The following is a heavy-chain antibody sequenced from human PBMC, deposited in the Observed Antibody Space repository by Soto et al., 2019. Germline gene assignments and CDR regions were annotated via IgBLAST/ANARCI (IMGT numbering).Heavy chain of an antibody. J-gene: IGHJ4*02. D-gene: IGHD6-19*01. Sequence: PSETLSLTCTVSGGSISSYYWSWIRQPPGKGLEWIGYIYYSGSTNYNPSLKSRVTISVDTSKNQFSLKLSSVTAADTAVYYCARDIGSGWSTRGFDYWGQGTLVNVSS. CDR3: ARDIGSGWSTRGFDY. CDR2: IYYSGST. V-gene: IGHV4-59*01. CDR1: GGSISSYY.